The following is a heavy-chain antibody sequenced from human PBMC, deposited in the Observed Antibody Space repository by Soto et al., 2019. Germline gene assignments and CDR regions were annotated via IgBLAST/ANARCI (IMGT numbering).Heavy chain of an antibody. CDR1: GGSISSSNW. D-gene: IGHD6-6*01. Sequence: SETLSLTCAVSGGSISSSNWWSWVRQPPGKGLEWIGEIYHSGSPNYNPSLKSRDTISVEKSKNQCSLKLSSVTAADTAVYYCARPLAARRAFDIWGQGTMVTVSS. CDR2: IYHSGSP. CDR3: ARPLAARRAFDI. V-gene: IGHV4-4*02. J-gene: IGHJ3*02.